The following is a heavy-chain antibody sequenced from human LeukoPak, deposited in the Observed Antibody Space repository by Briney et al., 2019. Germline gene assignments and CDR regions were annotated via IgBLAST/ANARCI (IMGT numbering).Heavy chain of an antibody. Sequence: GRSLRLSCAPYGFTFSSYSMNWVRHAPGKGLEWVSSISSSSSYIYYADSVKGRFTISRDNAKNSLYLQMNSLRAEDTAVYYCARGAYDILTGYYRYNWFDPWGQGTLVTVSS. D-gene: IGHD3-9*01. CDR1: GFTFSSYS. CDR2: ISSSSSYI. V-gene: IGHV3-21*01. CDR3: ARGAYDILTGYYRYNWFDP. J-gene: IGHJ5*02.